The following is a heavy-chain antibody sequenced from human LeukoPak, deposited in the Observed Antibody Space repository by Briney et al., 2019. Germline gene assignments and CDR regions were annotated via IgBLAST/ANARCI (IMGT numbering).Heavy chain of an antibody. CDR3: AIGEIVVVGNYYFDY. D-gene: IGHD3-22*01. CDR1: GYTFTNYG. J-gene: IGHJ4*02. Sequence: APVKVSCKASGYTFTNYGISWVRQAPGQGLEWMGWISAYNGNTNYAQKLQGRVTMTTDTSTSTAYMELRSLRSDDTAVYYCAIGEIVVVGNYYFDYWGQGTLVTVSS. CDR2: ISAYNGNT. V-gene: IGHV1-18*01.